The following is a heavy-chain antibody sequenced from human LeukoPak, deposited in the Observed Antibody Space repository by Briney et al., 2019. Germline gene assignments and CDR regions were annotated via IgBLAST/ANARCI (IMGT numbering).Heavy chain of an antibody. D-gene: IGHD6-13*01. CDR1: GFTFSSYG. CDR3: ASDSSSSRAAVD. Sequence: PGRLVRLSCAASGFTFSSYGMHRVRQAPGKGLEWVAVIWYDGSNKYYADSVKGRFTISRDNSKNTLYLQMNSLRAEDTAVYYCASDSSSSRAAVDWGQGTLVTVSS. J-gene: IGHJ4*02. CDR2: IWYDGSNK. V-gene: IGHV3-33*01.